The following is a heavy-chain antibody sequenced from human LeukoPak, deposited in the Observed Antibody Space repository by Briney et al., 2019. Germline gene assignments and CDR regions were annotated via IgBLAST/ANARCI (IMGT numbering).Heavy chain of an antibody. Sequence: PGGSLRLSCAASGFTFKNAWMSWVRQAPGKGLEWVGRLKSKTDGGATDYAAPVKGRITISRDDSKNRLYLQMNSLKTEDTAVYYCTRAGRYCSGGSCYSFYWGQGTLVTVSS. CDR2: LKSKTDGGAT. D-gene: IGHD2-15*01. J-gene: IGHJ4*02. V-gene: IGHV3-15*01. CDR1: GFTFKNAW. CDR3: TRAGRYCSGGSCYSFY.